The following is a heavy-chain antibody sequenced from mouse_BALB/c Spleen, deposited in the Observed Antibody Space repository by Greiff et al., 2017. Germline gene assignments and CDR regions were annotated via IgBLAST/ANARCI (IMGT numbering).Heavy chain of an antibody. CDR1: GFSLSRYS. D-gene: IGHD4-1*01. CDR2: IWGGGST. Sequence: VKLVESGPGLVAPSQSLSITCTVSGFSLSRYSVHWVRQPPGKGLEWLGMIWGGGSTDYNSALKSRLSISKDNSKSQVFLKMNSLQTDDTAMYYCARNTKTGTGYFDYWGQGTTLTVSS. V-gene: IGHV2-6-4*01. J-gene: IGHJ2*01. CDR3: ARNTKTGTGYFDY.